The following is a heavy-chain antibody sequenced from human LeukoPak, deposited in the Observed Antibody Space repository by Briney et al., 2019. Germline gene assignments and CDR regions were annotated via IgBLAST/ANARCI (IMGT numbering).Heavy chain of an antibody. CDR2: IYHSGST. CDR3: ARDPDCGGDCPFWYFDY. V-gene: IGHV4-39*07. D-gene: IGHD2-21*02. J-gene: IGHJ4*02. Sequence: SETLSLTCTVSSGSISSGGYYWGWIRQPPGKGLEWIGSIYHSGSTYYNPSLKSRVTISVDTSKNQFSLKLSSVTAADTAVYYCARDPDCGGDCPFWYFDYWGQGTLVTVSS. CDR1: SGSISSGGYY.